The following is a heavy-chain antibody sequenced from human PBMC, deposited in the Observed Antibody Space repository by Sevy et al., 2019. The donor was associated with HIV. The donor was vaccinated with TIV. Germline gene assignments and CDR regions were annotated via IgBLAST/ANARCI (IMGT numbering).Heavy chain of an antibody. V-gene: IGHV7-4-1*02. CDR2: INTNTGNP. CDR3: SRWLSGSYYWALSDVDY. J-gene: IGHJ4*02. Sequence: ASVKVSCKASGYTFTSYAMNWVRQAPGQGLEWMGWINTNTGNPTYAQGFTGRFVFSLHTSVSTAYLQISSLRAEDTAVYYCSRWLSGSYYWALSDVDYWGQGTLVTVSS. D-gene: IGHD1-26*01. CDR1: GYTFTSYA.